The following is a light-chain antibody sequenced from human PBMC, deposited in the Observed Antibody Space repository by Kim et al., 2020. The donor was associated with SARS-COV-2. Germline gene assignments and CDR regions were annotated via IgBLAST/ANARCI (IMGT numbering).Light chain of an antibody. CDR1: SSDVGGYNS. CDR3: SSYAGSNNLV. V-gene: IGLV2-8*01. J-gene: IGLJ2*01. CDR2: EVS. Sequence: QSALTQPPSASGSPGQSVTISCTGTSSDVGGYNSVSWYQQHPGKAPKLIIYEVSKRPSGVPDRFSGSKSGNTASLTVSGLQGEDEADYYCSSYAGSNNLVFGGGTQLTVL.